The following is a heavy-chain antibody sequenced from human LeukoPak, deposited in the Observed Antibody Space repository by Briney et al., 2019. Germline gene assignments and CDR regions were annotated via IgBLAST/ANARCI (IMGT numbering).Heavy chain of an antibody. Sequence: SETLSLTCTVSGGSISSYYWSWIRQPPGKGLEWIGYIYYSGSTNYNPSLKSRVTISVDTSKNQFSLKLSSVTAADTAVYYCARAVYYYDSSGYAYYFGYWGQGTLVTVSS. J-gene: IGHJ4*02. CDR1: GGSISSYY. CDR2: IYYSGST. CDR3: ARAVYYYDSSGYAYYFGY. V-gene: IGHV4-59*01. D-gene: IGHD3-22*01.